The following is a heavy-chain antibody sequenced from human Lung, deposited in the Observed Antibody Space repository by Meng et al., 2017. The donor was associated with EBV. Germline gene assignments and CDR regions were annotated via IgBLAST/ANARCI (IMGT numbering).Heavy chain of an antibody. Sequence: QGQLQHWGAGLVKPAETLSLPCAVNGGSLSGAYWNWIRQPPGKGLEWIGEIIHGGSPSYNPSLKSRVTISIDTSKNQLSLMLSSVTAADTAVYYCARRPTGIDYWGQGTLVTVSS. CDR3: ARRPTGIDY. J-gene: IGHJ4*02. D-gene: IGHD2-8*02. V-gene: IGHV4-34*12. CDR1: GGSLSGAY. CDR2: IIHGGSP.